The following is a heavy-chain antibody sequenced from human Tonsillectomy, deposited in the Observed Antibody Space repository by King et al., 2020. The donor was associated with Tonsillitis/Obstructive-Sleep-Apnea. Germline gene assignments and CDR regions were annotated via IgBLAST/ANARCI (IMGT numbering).Heavy chain of an antibody. CDR2: IIPILDIA. D-gene: IGHD3-3*01. Sequence: QLVQSGAEVKKPGSSVKVSCKASGGTFSSYGFSWVRQAPGQGLEWMGRIIPILDIANYAQRFQGRVTITADKSTSTAYMELSSLRSEDTAVYYCARGASRGYDLVKFDYRDVWGKGTTVTVSS. CDR3: ARGASRGYDLVKFDYRDV. CDR1: GGTFSSYG. V-gene: IGHV1-69*09. J-gene: IGHJ6*03.